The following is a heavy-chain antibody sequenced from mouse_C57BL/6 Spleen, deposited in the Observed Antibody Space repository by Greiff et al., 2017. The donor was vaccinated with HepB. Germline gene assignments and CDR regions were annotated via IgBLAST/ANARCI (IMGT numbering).Heavy chain of an antibody. CDR2: ISSGSSTI. D-gene: IGHD1-1*02. Sequence: EVKLVESGGGLVKPGGSLKLSCAASGFTFSDYGMHWVRQAPEKGLEWVAYISSGSSTIYYADTVKGRFTISRDNAKNTLFLQMTSLRSEDTAMYYCARPQRDAGGSVWYFDVWGTGTTVTVSS. CDR1: GFTFSDYG. J-gene: IGHJ1*03. V-gene: IGHV5-17*01. CDR3: ARPQRDAGGSVWYFDV.